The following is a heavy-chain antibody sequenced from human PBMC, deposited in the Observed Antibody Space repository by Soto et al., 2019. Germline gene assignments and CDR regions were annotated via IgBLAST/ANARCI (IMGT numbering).Heavy chain of an antibody. CDR2: INAGNGNT. CDR3: ARDFVVYAPSYFDY. D-gene: IGHD2-8*02. CDR1: GYTFTSYA. V-gene: IGHV1-3*01. Sequence: ASLKVSCKASGYTFTSYAMHWVRQAPGQRLEWMGWINAGNGNTKYSQKFQGRVTITRDTSASTAYMELSSLRSEDTAVYYCARDFVVYAPSYFDYWGQGTLVTVSS. J-gene: IGHJ4*02.